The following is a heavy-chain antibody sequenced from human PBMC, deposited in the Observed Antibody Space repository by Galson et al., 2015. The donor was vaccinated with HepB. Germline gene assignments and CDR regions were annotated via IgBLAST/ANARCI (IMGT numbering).Heavy chain of an antibody. J-gene: IGHJ4*02. V-gene: IGHV4-4*02. CDR1: GGSISSSNW. D-gene: IGHD3-10*01. Sequence: SETLSLTCAVSGGSISSSNWWTWVRQPPGRGLEWIAEIYHSGSTNYNLSLKSRVAISVDKSKNQFSLMLSSVTAADTAVYYCARVGFYYVSGTYGYYFDYWGQGTLVTVSS. CDR3: ARVGFYYVSGTYGYYFDY. CDR2: IYHSGST.